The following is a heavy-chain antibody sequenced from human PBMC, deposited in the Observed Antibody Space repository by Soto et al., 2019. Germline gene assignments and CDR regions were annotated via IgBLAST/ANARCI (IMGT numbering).Heavy chain of an antibody. CDR3: AGKVKLLYNNGMDV. J-gene: IGHJ6*02. CDR2: IIPIFGSP. D-gene: IGHD3-10*01. CDR1: GGTLRSHA. V-gene: IGHV1-69*06. Sequence: QVQLVQSGAEVKKPGSSVRVSCKASGGTLRSHAINWVRQAPGQGLEWMGGIIPIFGSPNYAQKFQGRVTITGDNSAFTAYREASSLRSEERAVYCGAGKVKLLYNNGMDVWAQGTTATVSS.